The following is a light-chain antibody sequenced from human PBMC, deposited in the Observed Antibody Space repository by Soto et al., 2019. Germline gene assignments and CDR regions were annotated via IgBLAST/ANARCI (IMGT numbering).Light chain of an antibody. CDR3: QQYNSYPYT. J-gene: IGKJ2*01. CDR1: QSISSR. Sequence: DIQMTQSPSTLSASVGDRVTNTCRASQSISSRLAWYQQKPGKAPKLLIYKASSLESGVPSRFSGSGSGTEFTLTISSLQPDDFATYYCQQYNSYPYTFGQGTKLEIK. V-gene: IGKV1-5*03. CDR2: KAS.